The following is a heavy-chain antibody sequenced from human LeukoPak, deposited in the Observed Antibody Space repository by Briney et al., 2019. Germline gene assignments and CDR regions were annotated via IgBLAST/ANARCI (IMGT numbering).Heavy chain of an antibody. CDR3: ARASGWYSSGY. D-gene: IGHD6-19*01. CDR1: GYTFTGSY. CDR2: INPNSGGT. J-gene: IGHJ4*02. Sequence: ASVKVSCKASGYTFTGSYMHWVRQAPGQGLEWMGWINPNSGGTKYAQKFQGRATLTKDTSINTAYMELSMLTSDDTAVYYCARASGWYSSGYWGQGTLVTVSS. V-gene: IGHV1-2*02.